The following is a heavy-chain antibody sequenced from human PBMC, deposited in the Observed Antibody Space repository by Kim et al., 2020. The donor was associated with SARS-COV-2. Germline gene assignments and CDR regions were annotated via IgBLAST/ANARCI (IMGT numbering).Heavy chain of an antibody. Sequence: ASVKVSCKASGYTFTSYGISWVRQAPGQGLEWMGWISAYNGNTNYAQKLQGRVTMTTDTSTSTAYMELRSLRSDDTAVYYCAKERGDVLWWYRVRYYGMDVWGQGTTVTVSS. CDR2: ISAYNGNT. J-gene: IGHJ6*02. V-gene: IGHV1-18*01. D-gene: IGHD2-21*01. CDR1: GYTFTSYG. CDR3: AKERGDVLWWYRVRYYGMDV.